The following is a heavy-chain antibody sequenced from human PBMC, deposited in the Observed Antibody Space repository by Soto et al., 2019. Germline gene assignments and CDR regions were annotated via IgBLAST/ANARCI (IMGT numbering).Heavy chain of an antibody. D-gene: IGHD6-13*01. Sequence: XESLKLSWKCSGYNFANYWIGLVLQMPGKGLEWMGMIFPGDSDTKNSPSLQGQITMSVGKSDSSAYLQWRSLKASDTAMYYCAAGYTTGLDAFDIWGQGTMVTV. CDR3: AAGYTTGLDAFDI. CDR2: IFPGDSDT. CDR1: GYNFANYW. J-gene: IGHJ3*02. V-gene: IGHV5-51*01.